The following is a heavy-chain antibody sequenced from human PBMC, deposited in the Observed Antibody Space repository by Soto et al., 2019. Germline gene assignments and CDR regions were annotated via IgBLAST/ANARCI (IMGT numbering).Heavy chain of an antibody. CDR2: ISGSGGST. CDR1: GFTFSSYA. CDR3: AKAAGSGSYFRPDY. D-gene: IGHD3-10*01. V-gene: IGHV3-23*01. Sequence: AGGSLRLSCAASGFTFSSYAMSWVRQAPGKGLEWVSAISGSGGSTYYADSVKGRFTISRDNSKNTLYLQMNSLRAEDTAVYYCAKAAGSGSYFRPDYWGQGTLVTVSS. J-gene: IGHJ4*02.